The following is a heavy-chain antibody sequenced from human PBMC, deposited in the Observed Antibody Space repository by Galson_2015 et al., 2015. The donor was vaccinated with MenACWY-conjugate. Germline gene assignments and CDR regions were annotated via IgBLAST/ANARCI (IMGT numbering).Heavy chain of an antibody. J-gene: IGHJ3*02. CDR2: LSHNGDYT. CDR3: VKDSAFVSTYAYDN. D-gene: IGHD2/OR15-2a*01. V-gene: IGHV3-64D*06. CDR1: EFTFSNYA. Sequence: SLRLSCAASEFTFSNYAMKWVRQAPGKGLEYVTDLSHNGDYTNYTDSVKGRFTVSRDNSKNMMYFLMSSLRPEDTAIYYCVKDSAFVSTYAYDNWGQGTLVTVSS.